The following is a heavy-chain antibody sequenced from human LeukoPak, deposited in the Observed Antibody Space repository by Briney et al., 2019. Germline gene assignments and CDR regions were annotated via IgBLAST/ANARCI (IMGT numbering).Heavy chain of an antibody. V-gene: IGHV4-39*01. CDR2: IYYSGST. J-gene: IGHJ3*02. D-gene: IGHD3-22*01. CDR1: GGSISSGGYS. CDR3: ARHSITMIAFDI. Sequence: ASETLSLTCAVSGGSISSGGYSWSWIRQPPGKGLEWIGSIYYSGSTYYNPSLKSRVTISVDTSKNQFSLKLSSVTAADTAVYYCARHSITMIAFDIWGQGTMVTVSS.